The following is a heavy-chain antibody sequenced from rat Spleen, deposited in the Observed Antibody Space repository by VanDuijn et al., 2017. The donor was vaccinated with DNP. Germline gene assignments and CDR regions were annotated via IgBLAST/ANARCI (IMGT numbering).Heavy chain of an antibody. Sequence: EVQLVESGGGLLQPGRSLKLSCAASGFTFSSYDMAWVRQAPSKGLEWVATITYDVTRTYYRDSVKGRFTISRDNAKSTLNLQMDSLRSEDTATYYCARRGYGGRGFFDYWGQGVMVTVSS. CDR3: ARRGYGGRGFFDY. CDR1: GFTFSSYD. J-gene: IGHJ2*01. CDR2: ITYDVTRT. D-gene: IGHD1-11*01. V-gene: IGHV5-29*01.